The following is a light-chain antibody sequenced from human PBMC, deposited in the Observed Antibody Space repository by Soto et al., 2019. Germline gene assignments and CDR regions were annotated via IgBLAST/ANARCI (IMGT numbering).Light chain of an antibody. V-gene: IGKV3-15*01. Sequence: EIVMTQSPAPLSVSPGERATLTCRASQSVSSSLAWYQQKPGQAPRLLIYGASTRATGIPARFSGSRSGTEFTLTISSLQSEDFAVYYCQQYNNWPLYTFGQGTKLEIK. CDR1: QSVSSS. CDR3: QQYNNWPLYT. J-gene: IGKJ2*01. CDR2: GAS.